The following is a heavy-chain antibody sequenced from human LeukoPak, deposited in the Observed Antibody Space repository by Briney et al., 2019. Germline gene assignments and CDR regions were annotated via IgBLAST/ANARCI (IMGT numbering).Heavy chain of an antibody. V-gene: IGHV4-61*02. CDR2: IYTSGST. Sequence: SETLSLTCTVSGGSISSGSYYWSWIRQPAGKGLEWIGRIYTSGSTNYNPSLKSRVTISVDTSKNQFSLKLSSVTAADTAVYYCARDSPPDYHDAFDIWGQGTMVTVSS. CDR3: ARDSPPDYHDAFDI. CDR1: GGSISSGSYY. J-gene: IGHJ3*02. D-gene: IGHD4-11*01.